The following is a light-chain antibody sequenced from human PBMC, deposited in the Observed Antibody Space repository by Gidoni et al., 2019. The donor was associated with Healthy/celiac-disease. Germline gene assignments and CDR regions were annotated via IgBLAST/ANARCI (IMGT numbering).Light chain of an antibody. CDR1: QSVSSSY. J-gene: IGKJ2*01. CDR3: QQYGSSPMYT. Sequence: TLSCRASQSVSSSYLAWYQQKPGQAPRLLIYGASSRATGIPDRFSGSGSGTDFTLTISRLEPEDFAVYYCQQYGSSPMYTFGQGTKLEIK. V-gene: IGKV3-20*01. CDR2: GAS.